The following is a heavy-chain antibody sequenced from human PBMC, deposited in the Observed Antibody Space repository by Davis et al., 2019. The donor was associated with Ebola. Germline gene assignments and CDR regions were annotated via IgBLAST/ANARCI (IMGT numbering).Heavy chain of an antibody. CDR1: GYSISSGYF. CDR2: IHHDGSA. J-gene: IGHJ4*02. Sequence: MPSETLSLTCTVSGYSISSGYFWGWIRQPPGKGLEWIGSIHHDGSAYYNPSIRSRLAISVDDSKNQFSLRLSSVTAADTAVYFCARAPNSREGLDYWGLGTLVTVSS. CDR3: ARAPNSREGLDY. V-gene: IGHV4-38-2*02. D-gene: IGHD1-26*01.